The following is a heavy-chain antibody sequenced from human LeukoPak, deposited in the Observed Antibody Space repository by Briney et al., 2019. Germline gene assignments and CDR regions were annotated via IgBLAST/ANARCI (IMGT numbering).Heavy chain of an antibody. J-gene: IGHJ4*02. D-gene: IGHD6-19*01. CDR2: ISSSGSTK. Sequence: GGSLRLSCAVSGFTSGFTFSDYEMNWVRQAPGKGLEWVSYISSSGSTKYYADSVKGRFTISRDNAKNSLYLQMNSRRAEDTAVYYCTTITVAAAFDYWGQGTLVTVSS. CDR1: GFTSGFTFSDYE. CDR3: TTITVAAAFDY. V-gene: IGHV3-48*03.